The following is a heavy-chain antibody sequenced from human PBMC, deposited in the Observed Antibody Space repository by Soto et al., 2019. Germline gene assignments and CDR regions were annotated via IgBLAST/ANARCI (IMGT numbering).Heavy chain of an antibody. Sequence: LSLTCAVSGGSISSSNWWSWVRQPPGKGLEWIGEIYHSGSTNYNPSLKSRVTISVDKSKNQFSLKLSSVTAAVTAVYYCARNSAARPSWFDPWGQGTLVTVSS. J-gene: IGHJ5*02. CDR1: GGSISSSNW. D-gene: IGHD6-6*01. CDR3: ARNSAARPSWFDP. CDR2: IYHSGST. V-gene: IGHV4-4*02.